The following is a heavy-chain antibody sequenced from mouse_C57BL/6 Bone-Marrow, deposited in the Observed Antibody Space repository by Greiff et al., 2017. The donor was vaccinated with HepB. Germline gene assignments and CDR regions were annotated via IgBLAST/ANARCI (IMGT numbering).Heavy chain of an antibody. D-gene: IGHD1-1*01. CDR1: GFTFSSYA. Sequence: EVKLMESGGGLVKPGGSLKLSCAASGFTFSSYAMSWVRQTPEKRLEWVATISDGGSYTYYPDNVKGRFTISRDNAKNNLYLQMSHLKSEDTAMYYCAREDGSRDWGQGTTRTVSS. CDR3: AREDGSRD. CDR2: ISDGGSYT. J-gene: IGHJ2*01. V-gene: IGHV5-4*01.